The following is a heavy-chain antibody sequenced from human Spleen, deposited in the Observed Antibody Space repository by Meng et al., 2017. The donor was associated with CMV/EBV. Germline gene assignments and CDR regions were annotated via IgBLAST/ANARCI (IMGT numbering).Heavy chain of an antibody. J-gene: IGHJ3*02. CDR3: ARGDDYYDSSGYFRGAFDI. Sequence: GESLKISCAASGFTFSSHAMHWVRQAPGKGLEWVAVISYDGSNKYYADSVKGRFTISRDNSRSRLYLQMDSLRPEDTALYYCARGDDYYDSSGYFRGAFDIWGQGTMVTVSS. CDR1: GFTFSSHA. D-gene: IGHD3-22*01. CDR2: ISYDGSNK. V-gene: IGHV3-30*04.